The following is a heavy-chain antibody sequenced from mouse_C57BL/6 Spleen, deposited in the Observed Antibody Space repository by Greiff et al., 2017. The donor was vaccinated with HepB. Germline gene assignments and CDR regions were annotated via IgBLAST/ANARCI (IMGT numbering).Heavy chain of an antibody. V-gene: IGHV1-61*01. CDR2: IYPSDSET. D-gene: IGHD1-2*01. CDR1: GYTFTSYW. CDR3: ARGYDWYFDV. Sequence: QVQLQQPGAELVRPGSSVKLSCKASGYTFTSYWIDWVKQRPGQGLEWIGNIYPSDSETNYNQKFKDKATLTVDKSSSTAYMQLSSLTSEDSAVYYCARGYDWYFDVWGTGTTVTVSS. J-gene: IGHJ1*03.